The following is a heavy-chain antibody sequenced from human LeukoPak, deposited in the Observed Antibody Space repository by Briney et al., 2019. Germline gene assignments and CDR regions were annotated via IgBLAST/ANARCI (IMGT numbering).Heavy chain of an antibody. Sequence: SENLSLTCAVYGGSFSGYYWSWIRQPPGKGLEWIGQISRRGNTNYNPYLKSRVTISVDTSKNQLSLKMSTVTAADTALYYCARHGEYYFDYWGQGTLVTVSS. CDR3: ARHGEYYFDY. V-gene: IGHV4-34*01. J-gene: IGHJ4*02. CDR2: ISRRGNT. CDR1: GGSFSGYY. D-gene: IGHD3-10*01.